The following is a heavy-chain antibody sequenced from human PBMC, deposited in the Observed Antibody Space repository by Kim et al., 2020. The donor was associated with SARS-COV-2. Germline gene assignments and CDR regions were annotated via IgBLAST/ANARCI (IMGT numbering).Heavy chain of an antibody. CDR2: IIPIFGTA. V-gene: IGHV1-69*13. CDR3: ARDSPSVGALDY. CDR1: GGTFSSYA. Sequence: SVKVSCKASGGTFSSYAISWVRQAPGQGLEWMGGIIPIFGTANYAQKFQGRVTITADESTSTAYMELSSLRSEDTAVYYCARDSPSVGALDYWGQGTLVTVSS. D-gene: IGHD1-26*01. J-gene: IGHJ4*02.